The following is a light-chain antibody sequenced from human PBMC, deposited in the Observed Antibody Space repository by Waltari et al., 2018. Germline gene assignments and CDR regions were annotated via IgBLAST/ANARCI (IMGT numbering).Light chain of an antibody. CDR2: GTS. Sequence: CRASRSVTSFSLTWYQQTLGQAPRLLIYGTSSRATGIPDRFSGSGSGTDFTLTISRLEPEDFAVYYCQQYDGEVVTFGGGTKVEI. V-gene: IGKV3-20*01. CDR1: RSVTSFS. CDR3: QQYDGEVVT. J-gene: IGKJ4*01.